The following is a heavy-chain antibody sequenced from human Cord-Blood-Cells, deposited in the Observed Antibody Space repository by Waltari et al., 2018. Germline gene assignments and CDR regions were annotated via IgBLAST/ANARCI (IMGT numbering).Heavy chain of an antibody. V-gene: IGHV1-69*06. D-gene: IGHD6-13*01. CDR2: IIPIFGTA. J-gene: IGHJ5*02. CDR1: GGTFSSYA. CDR3: AREVYSSSWYPPNWFDP. Sequence: QVQLVQSGAEVKKPGSSVKVSCKASGGTFSSYAISWVRQAPGQGLEWMGGIIPIFGTANYAQKFQGRVTITADKSTSTAYMELSSLRSEDTAVYYCAREVYSSSWYPPNWFDPWGQGTLVTVSS.